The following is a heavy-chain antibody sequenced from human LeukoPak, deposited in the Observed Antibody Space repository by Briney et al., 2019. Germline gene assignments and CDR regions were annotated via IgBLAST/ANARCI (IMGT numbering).Heavy chain of an antibody. CDR3: ARLGCSGADCYLDY. V-gene: IGHV4-39*01. CDR2: IYYSGTT. J-gene: IGHJ4*02. D-gene: IGHD2-21*02. CDR1: GGSISTSSYY. Sequence: PSETLSLTCTVSGGSISTSSYYWGWIRQPPGKGLEAIGIIYYSGTTYYNPSLKNRITISVDTSKTQFSLTLSSVTAADTALYYCARLGCSGADCYLDYWGQGTLVTVSS.